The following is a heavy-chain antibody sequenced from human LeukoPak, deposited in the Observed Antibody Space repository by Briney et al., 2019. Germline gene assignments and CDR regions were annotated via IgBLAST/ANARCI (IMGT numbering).Heavy chain of an antibody. CDR3: GKTTVGYSSGQKPAGPVDY. CDR1: GFTFVSHS. D-gene: IGHD5-18*01. Sequence: GGPLKFSCEASGFTFVSHSMSWVGQPPGKGLEWVAGICGRGGRPHYGASWKGRFTTSKNNSRTPGYLQMNSLKADDTAVFYCGKTTVGYSSGQKPAGPVDYWGQGTLVTVSS. V-gene: IGHV3-23*02. CDR2: ICGRGGRP. J-gene: IGHJ4*02.